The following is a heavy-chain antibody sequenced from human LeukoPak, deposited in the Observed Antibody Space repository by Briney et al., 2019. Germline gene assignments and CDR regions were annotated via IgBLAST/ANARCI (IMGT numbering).Heavy chain of an antibody. CDR1: GGSISSYY. J-gene: IGHJ3*02. Sequence: SETLSLTCTVSGGSISSYYWSWIRKPAGKGLEWIGRIYTSGSTNYNPSLKSRVTMSVDTSKNQFSLKLSSVTAADTAVYYCARGPPPYYARGAFDIWGQGTMVTVSS. V-gene: IGHV4-4*07. CDR3: ARGPPPYYARGAFDI. D-gene: IGHD3-3*01. CDR2: IYTSGST.